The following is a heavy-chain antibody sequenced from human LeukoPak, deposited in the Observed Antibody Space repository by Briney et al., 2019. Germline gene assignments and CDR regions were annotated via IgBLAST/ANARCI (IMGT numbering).Heavy chain of an antibody. J-gene: IGHJ4*02. CDR1: GFSFSNYA. CDR3: AKKAIAVAGNDY. D-gene: IGHD6-19*01. CDR2: MKQGGSEK. V-gene: IGHV3-7*03. Sequence: GGSLRLSCSASGFSFSNYAMYWVRQAPGKGLEWVANMKQGGSEKYYVGSVKGRFTISRDNSKNTLYLQMNSLRAEDTAVYYCAKKAIAVAGNDYWGQGTLVTVSS.